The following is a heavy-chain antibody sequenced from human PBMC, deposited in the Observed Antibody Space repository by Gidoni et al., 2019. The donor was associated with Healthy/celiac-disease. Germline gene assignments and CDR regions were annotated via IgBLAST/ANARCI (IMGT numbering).Heavy chain of an antibody. Sequence: VQLVESGGGLVKPGGSLSLSCAASGFTFSSYSMNWGRQAPGKGLEWVSSISSSSSYIYYADSVKGRFTISRDNAKNSLYLQMNSLRAEDTAVYYCARDRRIAVAGTVDYWGQGTLVTVSS. CDR3: ARDRRIAVAGTVDY. J-gene: IGHJ4*02. D-gene: IGHD6-19*01. V-gene: IGHV3-21*01. CDR1: GFTFSSYS. CDR2: ISSSSSYI.